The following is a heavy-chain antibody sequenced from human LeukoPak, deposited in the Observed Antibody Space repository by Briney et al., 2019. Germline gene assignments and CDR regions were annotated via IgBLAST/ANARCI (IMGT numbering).Heavy chain of an antibody. V-gene: IGHV1-18*01. CDR1: SYTFTRYG. CDR2: ISGSNGNT. CDR3: ARAGYYVGYFDY. J-gene: IGHJ4*02. Sequence: ASVKVSCKASSYTFTRYGISWVRQAPGQGLEWMGWISGSNGNTNYAQKFQGRVTITADKSTSTAYMELSSLRSEDTAVYYCARAGYYVGYFDYWGQGTLVTVSS. D-gene: IGHD3-9*01.